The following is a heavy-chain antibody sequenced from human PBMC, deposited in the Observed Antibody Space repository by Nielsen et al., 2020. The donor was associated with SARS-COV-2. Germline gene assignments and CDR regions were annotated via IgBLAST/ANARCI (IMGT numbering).Heavy chain of an antibody. CDR1: GGSISSYY. V-gene: IGHV4-59*01. J-gene: IGHJ5*02. CDR2: IYYSGST. CDR3: ARAPSITIFGVVGGFDP. D-gene: IGHD3-3*01. Sequence: SETLSLTCTVSGGSISSYYWSWIRQPPGKGLEWIGYIYYSGSTNYNPSLKSRVTISVDTSKNQFSLKLSSVTAADTAVYYCARAPSITIFGVVGGFDPWGQGTLVTVSS.